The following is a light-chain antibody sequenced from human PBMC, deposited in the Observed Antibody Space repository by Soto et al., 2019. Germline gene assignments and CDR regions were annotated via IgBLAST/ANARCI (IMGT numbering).Light chain of an antibody. CDR1: QSVNSN. CDR3: QQYNFWPPLT. J-gene: IGKJ4*01. V-gene: IGKV3-15*01. CDR2: DAS. Sequence: EIVMTQSPATLSVSPGERATLSCRASQSVNSNLAWYRQKPGQAPRLLISDASTRPTGVPAMFSGSWSGTEFTLTISGLQSEDSGIYYCQQYNFWPPLTFGGGTKVEIK.